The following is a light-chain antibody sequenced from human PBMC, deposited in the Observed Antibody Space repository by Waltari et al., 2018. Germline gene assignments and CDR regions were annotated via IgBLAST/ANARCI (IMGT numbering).Light chain of an antibody. CDR1: QSISIC. CDR2: EAS. Sequence: EIVLTQSPGTLSLSPGERATLSCRARQSISICLAWHQQKVGQPPRPLIYEASSRATGIPDRFSGSGSGTDFSLTISRLEPEDFAVYYCQKYGTLPATFGQGTKVEIK. J-gene: IGKJ1*01. CDR3: QKYGTLPAT. V-gene: IGKV3-20*01.